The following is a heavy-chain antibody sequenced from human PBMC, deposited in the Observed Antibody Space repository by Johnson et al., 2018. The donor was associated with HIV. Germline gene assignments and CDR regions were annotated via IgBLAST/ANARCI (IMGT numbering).Heavy chain of an antibody. CDR3: ARTEHGDGYISSWYEPPAGAFDI. Sequence: QVQLVESGGGVVQPGRSLRLSCAASGFTFSSSAMHWVRQAPGKGLEWVAVITYDGSNKYYVDSVKGRFTLSRETAKNSLYLQMNSLRADDTAVYYCARTEHGDGYISSWYEPPAGAFDIWGQGTMVTVSS. J-gene: IGHJ3*02. CDR1: GFTFSSSA. CDR2: ITYDGSNK. D-gene: IGHD6-13*01. V-gene: IGHV3-30*03.